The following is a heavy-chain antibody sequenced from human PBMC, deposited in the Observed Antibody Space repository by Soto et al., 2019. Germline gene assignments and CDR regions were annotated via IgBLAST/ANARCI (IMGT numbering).Heavy chain of an antibody. CDR1: GFTFTSTY. V-gene: IGHV3-66*01. D-gene: IGHD5-12*01. J-gene: IGHJ5*02. CDR3: ARDVDRTSHLNWFDP. CDR2: IYGGGST. Sequence: PGGSLRLSCAASGFTFTSTYMSWVRQAPGKGLEWVSNIYGGGSTYHADSVKGRFTISRDSSKNTVYLQMDSLKVEDTVFFYFARDVDRTSHLNWFDPWGKGVMVTVSS.